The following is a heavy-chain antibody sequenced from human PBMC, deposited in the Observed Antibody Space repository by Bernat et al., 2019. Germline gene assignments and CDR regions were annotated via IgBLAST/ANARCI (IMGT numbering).Heavy chain of an antibody. CDR2: ISSSTDI. CDR1: GFTFSSYR. Sequence: EVQLVESGGGLVKPGGSLRLSCAASGFTFSSYRLNWVRQAPGKGLEWISFISSSTDIHYADSVKGRFTISRDNAKNSLYLQMNSLRAEDTAVYYCARDCSGGSCDYTMDYWGQGTLVTVSS. J-gene: IGHJ4*02. CDR3: ARDCSGGSCDYTMDY. V-gene: IGHV3-21*05. D-gene: IGHD2-15*01.